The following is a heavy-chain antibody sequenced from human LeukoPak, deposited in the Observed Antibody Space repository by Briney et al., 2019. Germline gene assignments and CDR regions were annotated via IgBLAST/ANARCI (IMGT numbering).Heavy chain of an antibody. CDR2: IIPILGIA. V-gene: IGHV1-69*04. Sequence: ASVKVSCKASGGTFSSYAISWVRQAPGQGLEWMGRIIPILGIANYAQKFQGRVTITADKSTSTAYMELSSLRSEDTAVYYCASNYGSGSSHLYYFDYWGQGTLVTVSS. CDR3: ASNYGSGSSHLYYFDY. J-gene: IGHJ4*02. CDR1: GGTFSSYA. D-gene: IGHD3-10*01.